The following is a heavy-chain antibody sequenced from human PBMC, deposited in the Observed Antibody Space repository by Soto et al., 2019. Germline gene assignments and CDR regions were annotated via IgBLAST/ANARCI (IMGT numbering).Heavy chain of an antibody. Sequence: EVQLVESGGGLVQPGGSLRLSCAASGFTFSTYGMNWVRQAPGKWLECIAYISTNGLNINDEDSVKGRFTISRDTAKNSLSLQMSGLRASDTAVYYCARGGRGERAWSNKKIYQYYGMDVWGQGTTVTVSS. V-gene: IGHV3-48*01. J-gene: IGHJ6*02. CDR3: ARGGRGERAWSNKKIYQYYGMDV. CDR2: ISTNGLNI. CDR1: GFTFSTYG. D-gene: IGHD2-2*01.